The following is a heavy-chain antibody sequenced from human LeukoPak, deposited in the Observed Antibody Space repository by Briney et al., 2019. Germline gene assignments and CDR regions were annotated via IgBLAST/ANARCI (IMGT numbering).Heavy chain of an antibody. V-gene: IGHV1-2*02. D-gene: IGHD4-17*01. J-gene: IGHJ4*02. Sequence: ASVKVSCKASGYTFTGYYMHWVRQAPGQGLEWMGWTNPNSGGTNYAQKFQGRVTMTRDMSTSTVYMELSSLRSEDMAVYYCARGFHYGDYEVYWGQGTLVTVSS. CDR1: GYTFTGYY. CDR3: ARGFHYGDYEVY. CDR2: TNPNSGGT.